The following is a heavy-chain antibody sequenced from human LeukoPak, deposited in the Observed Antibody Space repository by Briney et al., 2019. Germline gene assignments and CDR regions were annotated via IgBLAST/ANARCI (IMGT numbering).Heavy chain of an antibody. D-gene: IGHD6-19*01. V-gene: IGHV3-11*01. J-gene: IGHJ4*02. CDR1: GFTFSDYY. Sequence: GGSLRLSCAASGFTFSDYYMTWIRQAPGKGLEWVSYISSSGSTTHYADSVKGRFTISRDNAKNSLYVQMNSLRAEDTAVYYCAKFSSGWCFDYWGQGTLVTVSS. CDR3: AKFSSGWCFDY. CDR2: ISSSGSTT.